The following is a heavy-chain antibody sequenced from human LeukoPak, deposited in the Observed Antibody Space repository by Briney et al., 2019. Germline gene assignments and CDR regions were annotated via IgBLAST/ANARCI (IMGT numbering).Heavy chain of an antibody. Sequence: GGSLRLSYAASGFTFSNYDMHWVRQAAGKGLEWVSGIGTAGDTYYPASVKGRFTISRENAKNSLYLQMNSLSAGDTAVYYCASSPAYSSSWYAIDNWGQGTLVTVSS. CDR2: IGTAGDT. CDR1: GFTFSNYD. J-gene: IGHJ4*02. V-gene: IGHV3-13*01. CDR3: ASSPAYSSSWYAIDN. D-gene: IGHD6-13*01.